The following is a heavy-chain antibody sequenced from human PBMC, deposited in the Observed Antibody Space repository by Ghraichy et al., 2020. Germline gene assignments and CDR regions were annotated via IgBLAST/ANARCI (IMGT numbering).Heavy chain of an antibody. Sequence: SETLSLTCTVSGGSISSYYWSWIRQPPGKGLEWIGYIYYSGSTNYNPSLKSRVTISVDTSKNPFSLKLSSVTAADTAVYYCARDRVPPYYIDVWGKGTTVTVSS. CDR3: ARDRVPPYYIDV. CDR2: IYYSGST. J-gene: IGHJ6*03. V-gene: IGHV4-59*01. D-gene: IGHD1-1*01. CDR1: GGSISSYY.